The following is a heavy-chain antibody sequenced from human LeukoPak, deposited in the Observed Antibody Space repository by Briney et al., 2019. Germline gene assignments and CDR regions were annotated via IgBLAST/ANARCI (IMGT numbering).Heavy chain of an antibody. J-gene: IGHJ4*02. Sequence: GGSLRLSCAASGFTFDDYGMSWVRQAPGKGLEWVSGINWNGGSTGYADSVKGRFTISRDNAKNSLYLQMNSLRAEDTALYYCARPFDSSGYYWSYFDYWGQGTLVTVSS. CDR2: INWNGGST. CDR3: ARPFDSSGYYWSYFDY. CDR1: GFTFDDYG. V-gene: IGHV3-20*04. D-gene: IGHD3-22*01.